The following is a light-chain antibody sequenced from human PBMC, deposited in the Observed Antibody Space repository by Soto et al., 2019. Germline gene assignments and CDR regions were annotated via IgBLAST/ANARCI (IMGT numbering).Light chain of an antibody. V-gene: IGLV2-8*01. CDR3: SSYAASNNFYFV. CDR1: SSDVGGYNY. J-gene: IGLJ3*02. CDR2: EVT. Sequence: QSVLTQPPSAYGSAGQSVTISCTGTSSDVGGYNYVSWYQQYPGRAPKPMIYEVTKRPSGVPDRFSGSKSGNTASLTVSGLQAEDEADYYCSSYAASNNFYFVFGGGTKLTVL.